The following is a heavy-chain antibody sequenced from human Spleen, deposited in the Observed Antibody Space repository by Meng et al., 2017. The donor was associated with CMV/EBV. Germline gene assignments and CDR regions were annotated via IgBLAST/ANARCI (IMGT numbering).Heavy chain of an antibody. J-gene: IGHJ4*02. CDR1: GYTFSSYG. CDR2: ISDFNVNT. Sequence: ASVKVSCKASGYTFSSYGISWVRQAPGQGLEWMGWISDFNVNTNYAQKVQGRVTLTTDTSTNTVYMELRSLRSDDTAVYYCARDMRGVVVISAFDYWGQGTLVTVSS. CDR3: ARDMRGVVVISAFDY. D-gene: IGHD3-22*01. V-gene: IGHV1-18*01.